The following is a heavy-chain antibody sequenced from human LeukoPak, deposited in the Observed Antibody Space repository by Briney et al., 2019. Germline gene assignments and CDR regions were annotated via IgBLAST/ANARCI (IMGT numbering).Heavy chain of an antibody. CDR1: GYTFTSYG. CDR3: ARRISDILTGYYFDY. J-gene: IGHJ4*02. Sequence: ASVKVSCKASGYTFTSYGISWVRQAPGQGLEWMEWISAYNGNTNYAQKFQGRVTMTTDTSTSTAYMELRSLRYDDTAVYYCARRISDILTGYYFDYWGQGILVTVSS. V-gene: IGHV1-18*01. CDR2: ISAYNGNT. D-gene: IGHD3-9*01.